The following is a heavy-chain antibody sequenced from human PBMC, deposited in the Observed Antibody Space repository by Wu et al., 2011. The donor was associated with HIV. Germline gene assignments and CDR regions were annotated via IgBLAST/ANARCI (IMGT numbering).Heavy chain of an antibody. CDR2: ISAYSGDT. Sequence: QVQLVQSGAEVKKPGASVKVSCKASHYTFTTYGFSWVRQAPGQGLEWMGWISAYSGDTNYPQNLQDRVTMTTDTSTSTAYMELRSLRSDDTAVYYCAREGNYYYMDVWGKGTTVSVS. CDR3: AREGNYYYMDV. CDR1: HYTFTTYG. J-gene: IGHJ6*03. D-gene: IGHD6-13*01. V-gene: IGHV1-18*01.